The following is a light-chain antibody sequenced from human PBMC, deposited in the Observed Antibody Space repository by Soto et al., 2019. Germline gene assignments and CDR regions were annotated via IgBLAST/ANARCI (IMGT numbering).Light chain of an antibody. Sequence: DIQMPQSPSTLSASVGDRVTITCRASQSINIWLAWYQQKAGKAPKLLIYDASTLENRDPLRFSGSGSGTEFTLTISGLQPDDFATYYCQQYNTYSYTFGQGTKLEIK. CDR2: DAS. V-gene: IGKV1-5*01. CDR3: QQYNTYSYT. J-gene: IGKJ2*01. CDR1: QSINIW.